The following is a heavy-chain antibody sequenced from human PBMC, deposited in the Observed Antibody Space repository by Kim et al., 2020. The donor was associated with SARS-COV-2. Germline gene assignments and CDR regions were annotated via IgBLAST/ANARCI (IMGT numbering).Heavy chain of an antibody. V-gene: IGHV4-34*01. J-gene: IGHJ4*02. Sequence: KSRVTISVDTSKKQFSLKLRSVTAADTAVYYCARAPPDIVVVVAATYLDYWGQGTLVTVSS. CDR3: ARAPPDIVVVVAATYLDY. D-gene: IGHD2-15*01.